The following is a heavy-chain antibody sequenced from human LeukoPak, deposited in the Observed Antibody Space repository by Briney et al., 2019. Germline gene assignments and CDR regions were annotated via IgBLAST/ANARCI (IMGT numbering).Heavy chain of an antibody. CDR3: ARGPPNDFNYYYYMDV. V-gene: IGHV1-46*01. D-gene: IGHD2-21*02. CDR2: INPSGGRT. J-gene: IGHJ6*03. Sequence: ASVKVSCKASGYTFTSYYMHWVRQAPGQGLEWMGIINPSGGRTTYAQKFQGRVTMTRDMSTSTVYMELSSLRSEDSAVYYCARGPPNDFNYYYYMDVWGKGNTVTVS. CDR1: GYTFTSYY.